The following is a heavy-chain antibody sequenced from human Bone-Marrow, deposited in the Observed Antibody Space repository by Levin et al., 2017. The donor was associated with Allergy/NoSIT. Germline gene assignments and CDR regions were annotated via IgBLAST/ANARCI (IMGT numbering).Heavy chain of an antibody. V-gene: IGHV3-9*01. CDR1: GFTFDDYG. CDR3: ARDVFSARTGSMDV. CDR2: SAWDGGSI. J-gene: IGHJ6*02. Sequence: PGGSLRLSCAASGFTFDDYGLHWVRQIPGTGPEWVSGSAWDGGSIGYADSVKGRFIGSGDNGKNTLSLQMNSLREEDTAFYYCARDVFSARTGSMDVWGQGTLVTVSS. D-gene: IGHD3-10*01.